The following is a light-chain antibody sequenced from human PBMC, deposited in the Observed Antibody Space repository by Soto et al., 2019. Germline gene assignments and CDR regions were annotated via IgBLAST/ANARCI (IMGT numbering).Light chain of an antibody. J-gene: IGKJ3*01. CDR1: QSISSW. Sequence: DIQMTQSPSTLSASVGDRVTITCRASQSISSWLAWYQQKPRKAPKLLIYKASSLESGVPSRFSGSGSGTEFTLTISSLQPDDFATYYCQQYNSYSREVTFGPGTKVDIK. V-gene: IGKV1-5*03. CDR3: QQYNSYSREVT. CDR2: KAS.